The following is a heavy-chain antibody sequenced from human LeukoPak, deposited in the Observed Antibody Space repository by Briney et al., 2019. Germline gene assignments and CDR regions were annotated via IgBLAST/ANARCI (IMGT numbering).Heavy chain of an antibody. CDR3: ARGGRHIVAVPAAIYY. CDR1: GYTFTGYY. D-gene: IGHD2-2*01. Sequence: ASVKVSCKASGYTFTGYYMHWVRQAPGQGLEWMGWINPNSGGTNYAQKFQGRVTMTRDTSISTAYMELSRLRSDDTAVYYCARGGRHIVAVPAAIYYWGQGTLVTVSS. V-gene: IGHV1-2*02. J-gene: IGHJ4*02. CDR2: INPNSGGT.